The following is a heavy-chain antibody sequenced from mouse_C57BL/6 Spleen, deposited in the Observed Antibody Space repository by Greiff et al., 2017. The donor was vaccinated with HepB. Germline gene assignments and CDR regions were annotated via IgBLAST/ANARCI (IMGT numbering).Heavy chain of an antibody. CDR2: LNPNNGGT. V-gene: IGHV1-26*01. D-gene: IGHD2-4*01. J-gene: IGHJ2*01. CDR3: ARGADPPYDYDVY. Sequence: VQLQQSGPELVKPGASVKISCKASGYTFTDYYMNWVKQSHGKSLEWIGDLNPNNGGTSYNQKFKGKATLTVDKSSSTAYMELRSLTSEDSAVYYCARGADPPYDYDVYWGQGTTLTVSS. CDR1: GYTFTDYY.